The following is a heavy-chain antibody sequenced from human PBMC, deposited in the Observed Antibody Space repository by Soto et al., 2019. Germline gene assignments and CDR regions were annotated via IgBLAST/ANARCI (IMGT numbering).Heavy chain of an antibody. Sequence: EVQLVESGGGLVQPGGSLRLSCAASEFTFSGRSVHWVRQAPGKGLVWVSGIDKVGTDSTYADSVKGRFTSSRDNAKNSVDLKMNGLRVEDTAVYYCARGWFGPDVWGKGTTVTVSS. CDR3: ARGWFGPDV. CDR2: IDKVGTDS. CDR1: EFTFSGRS. D-gene: IGHD3-10*01. V-gene: IGHV3-74*01. J-gene: IGHJ6*03.